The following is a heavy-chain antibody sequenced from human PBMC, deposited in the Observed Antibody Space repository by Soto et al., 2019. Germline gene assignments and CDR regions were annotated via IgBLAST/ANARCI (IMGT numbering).Heavy chain of an antibody. Sequence: SETLSLTCTVSGGSISSGGYYWSWIRQHPGKGLEWIGYIYYSGSTYYNPSLKSRVTISVDTSKNQFSLKLSSVTAADTAVYYCARARFVSIYSNPGLFDYWGQGTLVTVSS. J-gene: IGHJ4*02. V-gene: IGHV4-31*03. CDR1: GGSISSGGYY. CDR3: ARARFVSIYSNPGLFDY. D-gene: IGHD4-4*01. CDR2: IYYSGST.